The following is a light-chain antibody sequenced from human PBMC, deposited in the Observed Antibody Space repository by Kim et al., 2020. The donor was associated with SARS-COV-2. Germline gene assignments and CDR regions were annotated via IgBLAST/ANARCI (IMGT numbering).Light chain of an antibody. V-gene: IGLV2-8*01. CDR3: SSFAGSNSFV. Sequence: GQSVTISCTGTSSDVGGYNYVSWYQQHPGKAPKLMVYAVSKRPSGVPDRFSGSKSGNTASLTVSGLQAEDEADYYCSSFAGSNSFVFGTGTKVTVL. CDR1: SSDVGGYNY. CDR2: AVS. J-gene: IGLJ1*01.